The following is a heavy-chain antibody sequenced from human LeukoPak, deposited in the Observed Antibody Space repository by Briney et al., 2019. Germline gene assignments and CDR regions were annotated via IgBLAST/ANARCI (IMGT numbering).Heavy chain of an antibody. Sequence: GGSLRLSCAASGFIFSDYYMSWIRQAPGKGLEWVSFISDGGRPPHYADSVKGRLTISRDNAKNSLYLQMNSLRAEDTAVYYCARADFWSGYSFDYWGQGILVTVSS. D-gene: IGHD3-3*01. CDR2: ISDGGRPP. CDR1: GFIFSDYY. CDR3: ARADFWSGYSFDY. V-gene: IGHV3-11*04. J-gene: IGHJ4*02.